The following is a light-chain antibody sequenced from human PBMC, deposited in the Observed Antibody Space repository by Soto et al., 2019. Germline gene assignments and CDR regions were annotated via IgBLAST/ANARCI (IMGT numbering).Light chain of an antibody. V-gene: IGKV1-27*01. Sequence: LQMTQSPSSLSASVGDRVTITCRASQGIRNYLAWYQQKPGKVPKLLMYHASTLQSGVPSRFSGSGSGTDFTLTISSLQPEDVATYYCQEYDTAPLTFGGGTKVEIK. CDR2: HAS. J-gene: IGKJ4*01. CDR1: QGIRNY. CDR3: QEYDTAPLT.